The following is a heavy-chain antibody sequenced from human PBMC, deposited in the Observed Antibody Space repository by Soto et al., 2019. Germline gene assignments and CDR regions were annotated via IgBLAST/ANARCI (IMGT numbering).Heavy chain of an antibody. V-gene: IGHV1-8*01. Sequence: QVQLVQSGAEVKKPGASVKVSCKASGYTFTSYDINWVRQANGQGLEWMGWMNPNSGNTGYAQKFQCRGTMTRNIYISTAYMELSSLRSEDKAVYYCARAKTSYGMDVWGQGTTVTVSS. J-gene: IGHJ6*02. CDR1: GYTFTSYD. CDR3: ARAKTSYGMDV. CDR2: MNPNSGNT.